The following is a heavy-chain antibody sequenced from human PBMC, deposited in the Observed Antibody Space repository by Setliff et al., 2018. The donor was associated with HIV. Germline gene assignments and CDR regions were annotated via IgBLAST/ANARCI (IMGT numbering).Heavy chain of an antibody. D-gene: IGHD2-15*01. Sequence: PSETLSLTCTVSGGSIRSSSSYWGWIRQPPGKGLEWIGIIYYSGSTYYKPSLKSRVTISVDTSKNQFSRKLNSVTAADTAMYYCARVVDADYLDYWGQGTPVTVSS. J-gene: IGHJ4*02. CDR1: GGSIRSSSSY. CDR3: ARVVDADYLDY. V-gene: IGHV4-39*01. CDR2: IYYSGST.